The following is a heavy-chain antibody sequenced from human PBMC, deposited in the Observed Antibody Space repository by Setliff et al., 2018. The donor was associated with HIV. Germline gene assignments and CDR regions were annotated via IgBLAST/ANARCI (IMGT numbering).Heavy chain of an antibody. CDR2: MYHTGST. CDR3: ARQPLYNDYDWRSYYFDY. Sequence: SETLSLTCAVSGYSISSGSYWGWIRQPPGKGLEWIGSMYHTGSTYYSPSLNSRFTISVDTSKNQFSLKLRSVTAADTAVYYCARQPLYNDYDWRSYYFDYWGQGSLVTVSS. CDR1: GYSISSGSY. V-gene: IGHV4-38-2*01. J-gene: IGHJ4*02. D-gene: IGHD5-12*01.